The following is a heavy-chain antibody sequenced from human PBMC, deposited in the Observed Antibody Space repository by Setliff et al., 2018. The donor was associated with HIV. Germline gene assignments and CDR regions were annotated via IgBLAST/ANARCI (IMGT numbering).Heavy chain of an antibody. J-gene: IGHJ4*02. CDR3: ARLGSHCKNAFCPPY. Sequence: PGGSLRLSCAASGFTFRGSAMHWVRQASGKGLEWVGRILDKANNYATAYAASLEGRFTISRDDSKNTAYLQMSSLKTEDAAVYYCARLGSHCKNAFCPPYWGQGTLVTVPQ. D-gene: IGHD2-15*01. CDR2: ILDKANNYAT. CDR1: GFTFRGSA. V-gene: IGHV3-73*01.